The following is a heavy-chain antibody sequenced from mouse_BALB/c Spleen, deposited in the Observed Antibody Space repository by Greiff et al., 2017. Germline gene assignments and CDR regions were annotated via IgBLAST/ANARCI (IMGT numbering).Heavy chain of an antibody. CDR3: ARRGLRYYAMDY. D-gene: IGHD2-4*01. Sequence: EVHLVESGGGLVQPGGSRKLSCAASGFTFSSFGMHWVRQAPEKGLEWVAYISSGSSTIYYADTVKGRFTISRDNPKNTLFLQMTSLRSEDTAMYYCARRGLRYYAMDYWGQGTSVTVSS. V-gene: IGHV5-17*02. J-gene: IGHJ4*01. CDR1: GFTFSSFG. CDR2: ISSGSSTI.